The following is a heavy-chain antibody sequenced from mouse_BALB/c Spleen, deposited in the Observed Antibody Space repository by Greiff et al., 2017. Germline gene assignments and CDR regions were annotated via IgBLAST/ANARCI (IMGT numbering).Heavy chain of an antibody. CDR3: ARAIYYEAWFAY. V-gene: IGHV5-6-3*01. CDR2: INSNGGST. D-gene: IGHD2-4*01. CDR1: GFTFSSYG. Sequence: EVQGVESGGGLVKPGGSLKLSCAASGFTFSSYGMSWVRQTPDKRLELVATINSNGGSTYYPDSVKGRFTISRDNAKNTLYLQMSSLKSEDTAMYYCARAIYYEAWFAYWGQGTLVTVSA. J-gene: IGHJ3*01.